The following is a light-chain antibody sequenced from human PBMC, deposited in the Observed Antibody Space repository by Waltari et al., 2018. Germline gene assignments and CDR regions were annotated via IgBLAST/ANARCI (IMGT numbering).Light chain of an antibody. Sequence: QSALTRPASVSGSPGQSFTISCSGTSSDIGSYDLVSWYQQHPGKAPKFMISEVSERPSGVSNRFSGSKSGNTASLTISGLQAEDEADYYCCSYAGSGSWVFGGGTKLTVL. V-gene: IGLV2-23*02. CDR3: CSYAGSGSWV. CDR1: SSDIGSYDL. J-gene: IGLJ3*02. CDR2: EVS.